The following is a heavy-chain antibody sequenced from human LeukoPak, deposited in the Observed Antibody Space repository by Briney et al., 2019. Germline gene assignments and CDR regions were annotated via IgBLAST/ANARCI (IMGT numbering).Heavy chain of an antibody. D-gene: IGHD3-10*01. CDR2: ISSSSSYI. CDR3: SGSGSGSYYHPENWFDP. V-gene: IGHV3-21*01. J-gene: IGHJ5*02. CDR1: GFTFSSYS. Sequence: GGSLRLSCAASGFTFSSYSMNWVRQAPGKGLEWVSSISSSSSYIYYADSVKGRFTISRDNAKNSLYLQMNSLRAEDTAVYYCSGSGSGSYYHPENWFDPWGQGTLVTVSS.